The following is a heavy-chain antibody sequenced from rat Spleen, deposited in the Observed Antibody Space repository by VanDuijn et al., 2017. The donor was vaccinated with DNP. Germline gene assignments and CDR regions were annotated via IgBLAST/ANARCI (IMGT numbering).Heavy chain of an antibody. D-gene: IGHD4-3*01. V-gene: IGHV5-25*01. CDR3: ARDQRGFAY. CDR2: ITSSGGST. CDR1: GFIFSNHY. Sequence: EVQLVESGGGLVQPGGSVKLSCAASGFIFSNHYMAWVRQVPGKGLEWVASITSSGGSTYYPDSVKGRFTISRDNAKNTLYLQMNSLRSEDTATYYCARDQRGFAYWGQGTLVTVSS. J-gene: IGHJ3*01.